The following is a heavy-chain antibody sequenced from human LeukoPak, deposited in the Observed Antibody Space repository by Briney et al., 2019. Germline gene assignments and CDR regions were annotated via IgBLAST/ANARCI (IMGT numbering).Heavy chain of an antibody. V-gene: IGHV1-18*01. CDR1: GYTFTSYG. Sequence: ASVKVSCKASGYTFTSYGISWVRQAPGQGLEWMGWISAYNGNTNYAQKLQGRVTMTTDTSTSTAYMELRSLRSDDTAVYYCARARGATVTTSGYFDYWGQGTLVTVSS. CDR3: ARARGATVTTSGYFDY. D-gene: IGHD4-17*01. J-gene: IGHJ4*02. CDR2: ISAYNGNT.